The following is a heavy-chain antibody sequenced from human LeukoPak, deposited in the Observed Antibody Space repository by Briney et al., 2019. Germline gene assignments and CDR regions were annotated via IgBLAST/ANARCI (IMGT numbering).Heavy chain of an antibody. J-gene: IGHJ4*02. Sequence: SETLSLTCAVYGGSFSGYYWSWIRQPPGKGLEWIGEINHSGSTNYNPSLKSRVTISVDTSKNQFSLKLSSVTAADTAVYCCARGRYFDWLLSYYFDYWGQGTLVTVSS. CDR3: ARGRYFDWLLSYYFDY. CDR2: INHSGST. D-gene: IGHD3-9*01. V-gene: IGHV4-34*01. CDR1: GGSFSGYY.